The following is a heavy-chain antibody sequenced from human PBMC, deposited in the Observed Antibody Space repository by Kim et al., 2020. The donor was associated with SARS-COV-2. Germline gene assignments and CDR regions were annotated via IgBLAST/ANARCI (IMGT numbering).Heavy chain of an antibody. J-gene: IGHJ4*02. Sequence: GGSLRLSCAASGFTFSSHGMHWVRQAPGKGLEWVAVISYDGSNKYYGDSVKGRFTISRDNSKNTLYLQMNSLRAEDTAVYYCAKAPGVELGYCSSTSCYTLVNLGQGTLVTVSS. V-gene: IGHV3-30*18. D-gene: IGHD2-2*02. CDR1: GFTFSSHG. CDR2: ISYDGSNK. CDR3: AKAPGVELGYCSSTSCYTLVN.